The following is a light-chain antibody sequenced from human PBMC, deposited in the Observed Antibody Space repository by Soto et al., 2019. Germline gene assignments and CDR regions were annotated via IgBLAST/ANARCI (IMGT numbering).Light chain of an antibody. Sequence: DIQMTQSPTTLSASVGDRVTITCRASQRIGSWLAWYQQKPGKAPKLLIYKASTLESGVPSRFSGSGSGTEFILTISSLQPDDFASYYCQQYGSYSPWTFGQGTKVEIK. CDR3: QQYGSYSPWT. CDR2: KAS. V-gene: IGKV1-5*03. J-gene: IGKJ1*01. CDR1: QRIGSW.